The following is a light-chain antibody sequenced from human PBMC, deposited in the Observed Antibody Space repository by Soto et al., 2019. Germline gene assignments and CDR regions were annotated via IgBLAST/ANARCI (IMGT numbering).Light chain of an antibody. CDR3: HQYGTSLPFT. CDR1: QSVSSSY. J-gene: IGKJ2*01. CDR2: AAS. V-gene: IGKV3-20*01. Sequence: ELVLTQSPGTLSLSPGERATLSCRASQSVSSSYLAWYQQKPGQAPRLLIYAASSRATGIPDRFSGSGAGTDVTITISRLEPEDFAVYFCHQYGTSLPFTFGQGTKVEIK.